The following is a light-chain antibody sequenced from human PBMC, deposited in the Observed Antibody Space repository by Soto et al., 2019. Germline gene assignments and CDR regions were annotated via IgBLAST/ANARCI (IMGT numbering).Light chain of an antibody. Sequence: DIQMTQSPSSLSASVGDRVTITCRASQGISNYIAWYQQKPGQAPKLLIYAASTLQSGVPSRFSGSGSGTDFTLSIHSSEAEAVATYSYQNNRSVPIFGHGTQVDIK. CDR3: QNNRSVPI. J-gene: IGKJ3*01. CDR1: QGISNY. CDR2: AAS. V-gene: IGKV1-27*01.